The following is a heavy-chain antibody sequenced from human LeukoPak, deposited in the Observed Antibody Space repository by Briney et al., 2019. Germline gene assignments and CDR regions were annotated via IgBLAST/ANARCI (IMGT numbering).Heavy chain of an antibody. CDR2: SNHMGST. CDR1: GGSFSGYY. Sequence: SETLSLTCAVYGGSFSGYYWSWIRQPPGKRREGIGESNHMGSTNYNPSLKSRVPIPVHPSKNQYPLKPSSVPAADTAVYYCARVGNKYYAQYNLFEPWGQRTLLTVST. V-gene: IGHV4-34*01. CDR3: ARVGNKYYAQYNLFEP. D-gene: IGHD3-3*01. J-gene: IGHJ5*02.